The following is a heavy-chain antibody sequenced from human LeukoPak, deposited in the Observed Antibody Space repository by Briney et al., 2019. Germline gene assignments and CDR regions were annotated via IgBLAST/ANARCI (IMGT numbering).Heavy chain of an antibody. CDR3: ARDPYYDFWSGYSSWFDP. J-gene: IGHJ5*02. CDR1: GYTFISYY. Sequence: ASVKVSCKASGYTFISYYMHWVRQAPGQGLEWMGWISAYNGNTNYAQKLQGRVTMTTDTSTSTAYMELRSLRSDDTAVYYCARDPYYDFWSGYSSWFDPWGQGTLVTVSS. CDR2: ISAYNGNT. V-gene: IGHV1-18*04. D-gene: IGHD3-3*01.